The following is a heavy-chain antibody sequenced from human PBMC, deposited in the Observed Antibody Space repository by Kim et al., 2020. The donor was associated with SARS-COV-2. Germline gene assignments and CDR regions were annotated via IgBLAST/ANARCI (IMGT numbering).Heavy chain of an antibody. CDR3: ARTGSSWPYYFDY. Sequence: YNPSLKSRVTISVDTSKNQFSLKLSSVTAADTAVYYCARTGSSWPYYFDYWGQGTLVTVSS. V-gene: IGHV4-59*01. J-gene: IGHJ4*02. D-gene: IGHD6-13*01.